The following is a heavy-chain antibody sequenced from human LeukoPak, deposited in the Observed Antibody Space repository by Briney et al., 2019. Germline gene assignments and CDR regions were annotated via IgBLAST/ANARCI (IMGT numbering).Heavy chain of an antibody. CDR3: VSPRGFIYGYFDC. V-gene: IGHV4-39*01. CDR1: GGSISSSSAY. J-gene: IGHJ4*03. Sequence: SETLSLTCTVSGGSISSSSAYWGWIRQPPGKGLEWIGSIYYSKNTYYNPSLKSRVTISADTAKTQFSLTLGSVSATGTAVYYCVSPRGFIYGYFDCWGHRILVSVSS. D-gene: IGHD5-18*01. CDR2: IYYSKNT.